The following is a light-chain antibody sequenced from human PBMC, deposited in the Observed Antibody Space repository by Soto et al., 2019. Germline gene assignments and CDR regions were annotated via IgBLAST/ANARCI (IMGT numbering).Light chain of an antibody. CDR1: QDIRNY. J-gene: IGKJ1*01. Sequence: DIQMTQSPSALSASTGDRVTITCQASQDIRNYLNWYQQKPGKAPKLLIYDASKLQTGVPSRFRGSGSGTTFTFIISSLQPEDFARYYCQQYDKLVTFGQGNKVEMK. CDR3: QQYDKLVT. CDR2: DAS. V-gene: IGKV1-33*01.